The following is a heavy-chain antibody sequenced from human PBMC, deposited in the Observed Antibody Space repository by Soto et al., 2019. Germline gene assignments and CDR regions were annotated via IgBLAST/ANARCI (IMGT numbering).Heavy chain of an antibody. V-gene: IGHV4-31*03. CDR3: ARGASVAGLDY. CDR2: IYYSGST. J-gene: IGHJ4*02. D-gene: IGHD6-19*01. Sequence: SETLSLTCTVSGGSISSGGYYWSWIRQHPGKGLEWIGYIYYSGSTYYNPSLKSRVTISVDTSKNQFSLKLSSVTAADTAVYYCARGASVAGLDYWGQGTLVTVSS. CDR1: GGSISSGGYY.